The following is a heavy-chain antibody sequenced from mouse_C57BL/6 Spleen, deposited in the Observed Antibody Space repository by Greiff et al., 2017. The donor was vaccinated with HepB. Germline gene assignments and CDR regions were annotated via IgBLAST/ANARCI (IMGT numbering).Heavy chain of an antibody. V-gene: IGHV1-15*01. J-gene: IGHJ4*01. D-gene: IGHD1-1*01. CDR1: GYTFTDYE. Sequence: VQLQQSGAELVRPGASVTLSCKASGYTFTDYEMHWVKQTPVHGLEWIGAIDPETGGTAYNQKFKGKAILTADKSSSTAYMELRSLTSEDSAVYYCTRALYGLYAMDYWGQGTSVTVSS. CDR3: TRALYGLYAMDY. CDR2: IDPETGGT.